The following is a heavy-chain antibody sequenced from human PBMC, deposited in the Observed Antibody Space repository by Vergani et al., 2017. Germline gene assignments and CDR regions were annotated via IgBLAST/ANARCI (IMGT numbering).Heavy chain of an antibody. J-gene: IGHJ4*02. Sequence: QVLLVQSGAEVKKPGASVRVSCKTSGYTFTNYYIHWVRLAPGQGFQWMGIVNFVTGAATSPQKFEGRITMTRDTSTATFYMDLSSLKYEDTAIYYCARYIGYCTSGSCRPYYFDLWGQGTLVTVSS. V-gene: IGHV1-46*01. D-gene: IGHD2-15*01. CDR1: GYTFTNYY. CDR2: VNFVTGAA. CDR3: ARYIGYCTSGSCRPYYFDL.